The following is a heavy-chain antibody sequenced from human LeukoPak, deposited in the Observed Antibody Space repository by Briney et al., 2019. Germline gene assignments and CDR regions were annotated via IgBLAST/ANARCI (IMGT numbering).Heavy chain of an antibody. CDR2: IYYSGST. Sequence: PSETLSFTCTVSGGSISSGGYYWSWIRQHPGKGLEWIGYIYYSGSTNYNPSLKSRVTISVDTSKNQFSLKLSSVTAADTAVYYCASPRSYYDSSGYYISWGQGTLVTVSS. V-gene: IGHV4-61*08. CDR3: ASPRSYYDSSGYYIS. J-gene: IGHJ5*02. CDR1: GGSISSGGYY. D-gene: IGHD3-22*01.